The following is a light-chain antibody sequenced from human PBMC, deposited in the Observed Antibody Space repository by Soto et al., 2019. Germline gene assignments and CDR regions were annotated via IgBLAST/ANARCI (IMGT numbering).Light chain of an antibody. CDR3: QQVNVYPST. Sequence: EIVMTQSPATLSVSPGERATLACRASQSVSSSYLAWYQQKPGQAPRLLIYDASNRATGIPARFSGSGSGTDFTLTISSLQPEDFATYYCQQVNVYPSTFGGGTKVDIK. CDR1: QSVSSSY. CDR2: DAS. V-gene: IGKV3D-7*01. J-gene: IGKJ4*01.